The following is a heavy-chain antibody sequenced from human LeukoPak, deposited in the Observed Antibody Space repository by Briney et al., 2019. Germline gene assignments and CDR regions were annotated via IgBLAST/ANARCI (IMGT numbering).Heavy chain of an antibody. J-gene: IGHJ2*01. V-gene: IGHV4-34*01. CDR2: INHSGST. CDR1: GGSFSGYY. D-gene: IGHD3-22*01. CDR3: AGTYYYDSSGYYYSSPKYWYFDL. Sequence: SETLSLTCAVYGGSFSGYYWSWIRQPPGKGLGWIGEINHSGSTNYNPSLKSRVTISVDTSKNQFSLKLSSVTAADTAVYYCAGTYYYDSSGYYYSSPKYWYFDLWGRGTLVTVSS.